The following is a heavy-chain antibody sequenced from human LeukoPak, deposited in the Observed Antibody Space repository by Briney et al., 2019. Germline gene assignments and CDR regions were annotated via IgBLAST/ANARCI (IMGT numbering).Heavy chain of an antibody. V-gene: IGHV3-11*05. CDR1: GFTFSDYY. CDR3: ARDSAHTVVVPAVIPPGLDNWFDP. CDR2: ISGSGSNT. Sequence: GGSLRLSCAASGFTFSDYYMSWIRQAPGKGLEWVSFISGSGSNTKYADSVKGRFTISRDNAKNSLYLQMNSLRAEDTAVYYCARDSAHTVVVPAVIPPGLDNWFDPWGQGTLVTVSS. J-gene: IGHJ5*02. D-gene: IGHD2-2*01.